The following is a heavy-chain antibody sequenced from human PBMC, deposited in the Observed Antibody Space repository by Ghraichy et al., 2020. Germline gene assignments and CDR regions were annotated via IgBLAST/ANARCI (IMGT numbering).Heavy chain of an antibody. CDR3: AKKYATGRYNWFDP. V-gene: IGHV3-23*01. D-gene: IGHD2-8*01. CDR1: GFTFSGYA. Sequence: GGSLRLSCAASGFTFSGYAMAWVRQAPGKGLEWVSLISTTGDLTYYADSVRGRFTTSRDNSKNTLYLQMNSLRAEDTAVYYCAKKYATGRYNWFDPWGQGTLVTVSS. J-gene: IGHJ5*02. CDR2: ISTTGDLT.